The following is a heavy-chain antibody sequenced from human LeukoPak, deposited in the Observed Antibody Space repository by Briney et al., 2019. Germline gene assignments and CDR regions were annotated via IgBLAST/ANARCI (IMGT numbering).Heavy chain of an antibody. CDR1: GFTLSDYD. CDR3: GRAVPRRRTSTAGDL. V-gene: IGHV3-21*01. Sequence: GGSLRLSCSASGFTLSDYDIKWVRQAPEKGLGWVSSISGVSSYADYGESVKGRFSISRDNAKNSLYLQMNSLGAEDTATYYCGRAVPRRRTSTAGDLWGQGILVTVSS. J-gene: IGHJ4*02. D-gene: IGHD3-16*01. CDR2: ISGVSSYA.